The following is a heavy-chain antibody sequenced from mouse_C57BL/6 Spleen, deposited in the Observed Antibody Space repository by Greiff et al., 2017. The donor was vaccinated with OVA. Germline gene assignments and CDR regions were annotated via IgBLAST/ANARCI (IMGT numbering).Heavy chain of an antibody. J-gene: IGHJ4*01. CDR3: ARYIDITTVVVDYYAMDY. CDR1: GFTFTDYY. D-gene: IGHD1-1*01. V-gene: IGHV7-3*01. CDR2: IRNKANGYTT. Sequence: EVKLQESGGGLVQPGGSLSLSCAASGFTFTDYYMSWVRQPPGKALEWLGFIRNKANGYTTEYSASVKGRFTISRDNSQSILYLQMNALRAEDSATYYCARYIDITTVVVDYYAMDYWGQGTSVTVSS.